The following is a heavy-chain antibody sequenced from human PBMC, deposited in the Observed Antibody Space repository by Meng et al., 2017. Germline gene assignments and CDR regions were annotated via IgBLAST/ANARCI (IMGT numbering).Heavy chain of an antibody. V-gene: IGHV2-5*02. J-gene: IGHJ4*02. CDR2: IDLDDDK. CDR1: GFSLSTSGLG. D-gene: IGHD3-10*01. Sequence: QITLKEFGPTLVQTTPTLTLTCPFSGFSLSTSGLGLGWISQPPGKALVWLALIDLDDDKRYSPSLKSRLTITKDTSKNQVVLTMTNMDPVDTATYYCAHSYGSNFDYWGQGTLVTVSS. CDR3: AHSYGSNFDY.